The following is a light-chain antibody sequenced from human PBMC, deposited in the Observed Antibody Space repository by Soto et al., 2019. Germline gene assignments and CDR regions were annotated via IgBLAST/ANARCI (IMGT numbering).Light chain of an antibody. CDR1: QSFNSKN. CDR2: GAS. Sequence: EIVWTQSPGTLSVSPGAGGTLSCRASQSFNSKNLAWYQQRPGQAPRLLIYGASNRATGISDRFSASGSGTNFTLTISRLEPEDVTMYYCKLYSSSPGTFGQGTKVEIK. J-gene: IGKJ1*01. CDR3: KLYSSSPGT. V-gene: IGKV3-20*01.